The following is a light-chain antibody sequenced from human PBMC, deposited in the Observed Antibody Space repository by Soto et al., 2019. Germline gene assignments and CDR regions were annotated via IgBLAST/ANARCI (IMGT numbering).Light chain of an antibody. J-gene: IGKJ4*01. CDR2: DAS. CDR1: QSVSSY. Sequence: EIVLTQSTATLSLSPGERATLSCRASQSVSSYLAWYQQKPGQAPRLLIYDASSRATGIPARFSGSGSETDFTLTISSLQPEDFAVYYCQQRSNWLTFGGCINVEIK. V-gene: IGKV3-11*01. CDR3: QQRSNWLT.